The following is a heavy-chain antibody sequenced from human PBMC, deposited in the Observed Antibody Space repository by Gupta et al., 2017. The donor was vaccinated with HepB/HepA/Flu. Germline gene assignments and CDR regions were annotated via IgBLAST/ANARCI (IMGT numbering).Heavy chain of an antibody. CDR2: IRGSGGNT. CDR1: GFTFGTYA. Sequence: VQLLESWGGLVQHGGSLRLYCAASGFTFGTYAMCCVRQAPGKGLEWVSGIRGSGGNTYYADSVKGHFTISRDNSKNTLYLQMNSLRAEDTAIYYCAKAKYSSGWSDLDYWGQGTLVTVSS. V-gene: IGHV3-23*01. CDR3: AKAKYSSGWSDLDY. D-gene: IGHD6-19*01. J-gene: IGHJ4*02.